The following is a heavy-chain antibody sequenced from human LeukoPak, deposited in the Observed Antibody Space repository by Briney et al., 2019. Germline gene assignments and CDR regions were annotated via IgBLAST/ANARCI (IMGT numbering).Heavy chain of an antibody. CDR1: GFTFSDEY. V-gene: IGHV3-11*03. D-gene: IGHD6-19*01. CDR2: VSNSGSYT. J-gene: IGHJ4*02. CDR3: ARSRGAGPGAHFDY. Sequence: GGSLRLSCAASGFTFSDEYLSWIRQAPGKGLEWVSYVSNSGSYTNYADSVKGRFTISRDNAKSSLYLQMNSVRAEDTAVYYCARSRGAGPGAHFDYWGQGTLVTVSS.